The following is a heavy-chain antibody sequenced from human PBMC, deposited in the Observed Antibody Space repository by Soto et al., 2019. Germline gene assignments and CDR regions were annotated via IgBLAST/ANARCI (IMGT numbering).Heavy chain of an antibody. D-gene: IGHD3-22*01. Sequence: QVQLQESGPGLVKPSQTLSLTCSVSGDSMSSGAYYWSWIRQHPGKGLEWIAYIYHSGDTHYNPSLRSRITISVDTSKNQFSLKLTSVTDADTAVYYCASTYSGYLDNWGQGTLVPVSS. J-gene: IGHJ4*02. CDR3: ASTYSGYLDN. CDR2: IYHSGDT. V-gene: IGHV4-31*03. CDR1: GDSMSSGAYY.